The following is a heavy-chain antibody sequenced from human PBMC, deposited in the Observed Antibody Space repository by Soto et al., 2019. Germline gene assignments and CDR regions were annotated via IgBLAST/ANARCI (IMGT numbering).Heavy chain of an antibody. CDR1: GFTFGSND. CDR3: ARGWLRRGYFDY. Sequence: EVQLVESGGGLVEPGGSLRLSCAASGFTFGSNDMHWVRQAPGKGLEWVSGIGTAGDTYYPDSVRGRFTISRENAKNSLYLQMKSLRAGDTAVYYCARGWLRRGYFDYWGQGTLVTVSS. CDR2: IGTAGDT. J-gene: IGHJ4*02. D-gene: IGHD5-12*01. V-gene: IGHV3-13*04.